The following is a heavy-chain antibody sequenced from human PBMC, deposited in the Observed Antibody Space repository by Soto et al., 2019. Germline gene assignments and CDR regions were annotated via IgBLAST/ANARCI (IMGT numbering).Heavy chain of an antibody. CDR2: TYYRSKWYN. D-gene: IGHD3-3*01. V-gene: IGHV6-1*01. J-gene: IGHJ3*02. Sequence: SQTLSLTCAISGDSVSSNSAAWNWIRQSPSRGLEWLGRTYYRSKWYNDYAVSVKSRITINPDTSKNQFSLQLNSVTPEDTAVYYRARDGNDFWSGYYTSDAFDIWGQGTMVTVSS. CDR3: ARDGNDFWSGYYTSDAFDI. CDR1: GDSVSSNSAA.